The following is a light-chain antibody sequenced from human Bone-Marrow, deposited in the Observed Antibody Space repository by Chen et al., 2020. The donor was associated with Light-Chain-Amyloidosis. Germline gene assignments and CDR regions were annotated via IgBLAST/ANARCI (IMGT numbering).Light chain of an antibody. Sequence: SYELTQPPSVSVSPGQTARITCSGDDLPTKYAYWYQQKPGQAPVLVIHRDTERPSGISERFSGSSSGTTATLTISGVLAEDEADYHCQSADSSGSYEVICGGGTKLTVL. V-gene: IGLV3-25*03. J-gene: IGLJ2*01. CDR2: RDT. CDR3: QSADSSGSYEVI. CDR1: DLPTKY.